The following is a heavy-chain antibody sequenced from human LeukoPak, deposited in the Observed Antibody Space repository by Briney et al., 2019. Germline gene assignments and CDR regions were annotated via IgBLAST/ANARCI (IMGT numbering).Heavy chain of an antibody. Sequence: SETLSLTCTVSGGSISSSSYYWGWIRQPPGKGLEWIGSIYYSGSTYYNPSLKSRVTISVDTSKNQFSLKLSSVTAADTAVYYCARDSRLVSSSYFGYYYGMDVWGQGTTVTVSS. CDR2: IYYSGST. J-gene: IGHJ6*02. CDR3: ARDSRLVSSSYFGYYYGMDV. V-gene: IGHV4-39*07. D-gene: IGHD6-13*01. CDR1: GGSISSSSYY.